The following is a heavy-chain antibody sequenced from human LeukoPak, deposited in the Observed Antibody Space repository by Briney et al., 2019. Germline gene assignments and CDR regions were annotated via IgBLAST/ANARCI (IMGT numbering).Heavy chain of an antibody. D-gene: IGHD4-17*01. CDR1: GGSISSYF. V-gene: IGHV4-59*06. J-gene: IGHJ3*02. CDR2: IYYSGST. CDR3: ARAPRTVTTLQDAFDI. Sequence: SETLSLTCTVSGGSISSYFWSWIRQHPGKGLEWIGYIYYSGSTYYNPSLKSRVTISVDTSKNQFSLKLSSVTAADTAVYYCARAPRTVTTLQDAFDIWGQGTMVTVSS.